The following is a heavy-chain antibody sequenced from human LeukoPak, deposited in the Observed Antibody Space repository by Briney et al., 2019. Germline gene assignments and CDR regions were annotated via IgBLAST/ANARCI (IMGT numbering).Heavy chain of an antibody. V-gene: IGHV5-10-1*01. Sequence: GESLKISCKGSGYSFTSYWISWVRQMPGKGLEWMGRTDPSDSYTNYSPSFQGHVTISADKSISTAYLQWSSLKASDTAMYYCARAGLYCSSTSCYANYYYYYGMDVWGQGTTVTVSS. CDR1: GYSFTSYW. D-gene: IGHD2-2*01. J-gene: IGHJ6*02. CDR3: ARAGLYCSSTSCYANYYYYYGMDV. CDR2: TDPSDSYT.